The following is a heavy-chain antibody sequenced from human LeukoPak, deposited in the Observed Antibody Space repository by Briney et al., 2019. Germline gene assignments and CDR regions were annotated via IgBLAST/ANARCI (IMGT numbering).Heavy chain of an antibody. CDR3: ARGGGYFEWDYYFDY. CDR1: GGSSSRYS. J-gene: IGHJ4*02. D-gene: IGHD3-9*01. CDR2: ISYSGGT. V-gene: IGHV4-59*12. Sequence: PSETLSLTCTVSGGSSSRYSWNWIRQPPGKGLDWIGYISYSGGTNYNPSLKSRVTISVDTSKKQFSLKLTSVTAADTALYYCARGGGYFEWDYYFDYWGQGTVVTVSS.